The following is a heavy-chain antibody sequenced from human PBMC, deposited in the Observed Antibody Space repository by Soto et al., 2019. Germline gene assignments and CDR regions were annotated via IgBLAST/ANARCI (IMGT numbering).Heavy chain of an antibody. Sequence: QVKLEQSGAEVKKPGASVRVSCEVSGYSITTYGTSWVRQAPGQGLEWMGWISGYNGKTRYAQKFQGRFTMTTDASTSTAYMELKSLRFDDTAIYFCARDRVVRATVVPDDAFDIWGQGTMVTVSS. J-gene: IGHJ3*02. CDR2: ISGYNGKT. CDR3: ARDRVVRATVVPDDAFDI. V-gene: IGHV1-18*01. CDR1: GYSITTYG. D-gene: IGHD2-15*01.